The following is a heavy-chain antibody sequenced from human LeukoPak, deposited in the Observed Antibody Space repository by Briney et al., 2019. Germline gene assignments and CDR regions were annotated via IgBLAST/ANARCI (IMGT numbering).Heavy chain of an antibody. CDR3: AEVAATGGNWFDP. CDR2: IYHSGST. D-gene: IGHD2-15*01. CDR1: GYSIRSGYY. J-gene: IGHJ5*02. Sequence: SETLSLTCAVSGYSIRSGYYWGWIRQPPGKGLEWIGSIYHSGSTYYNPSLKSRVTISVDTSKNQFSLKLSSVTAADTAVYYCAEVAATGGNWFDPWGQGTLVTVSS. V-gene: IGHV4-38-2*01.